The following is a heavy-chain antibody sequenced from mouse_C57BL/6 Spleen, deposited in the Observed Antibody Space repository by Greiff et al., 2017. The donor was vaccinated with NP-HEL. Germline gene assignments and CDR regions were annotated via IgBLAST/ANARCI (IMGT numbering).Heavy chain of an antibody. CDR2: IYPSDSET. J-gene: IGHJ3*01. CDR3: ARGEDWDVGDYFDY. CDR1: GYTFTSYW. V-gene: IGHV1-61*01. D-gene: IGHD4-1*01. Sequence: QVQLQQPGAELVRPGSSVKLSCKASGYTFTSYWMDWVKQRPGQGLEWIGNIYPSDSETHYNQKFKDKATLTVDKSSSTAYMQLSSLTSEDSAVYYCARGEDWDVGDYFDYWGQGTLVTVSA.